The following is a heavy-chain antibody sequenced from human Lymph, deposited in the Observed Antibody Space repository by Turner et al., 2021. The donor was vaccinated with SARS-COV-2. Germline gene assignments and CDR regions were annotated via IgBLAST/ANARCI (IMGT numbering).Heavy chain of an antibody. CDR1: GCSIRTSNW. Sequence: QVQLQESGPGLVKPSGTLSLTCAVSGCSIRTSNWWSWVRQPPGKGLEWIGEIYDSGNTNYNPALKSRVTISVDKSKNQFSLKLSSVTAADTAVYYCATKYCSGGSCSYFDYWGQGTLVAVSS. V-gene: IGHV4-4*02. CDR2: IYDSGNT. J-gene: IGHJ4*02. D-gene: IGHD2-15*01. CDR3: ATKYCSGGSCSYFDY.